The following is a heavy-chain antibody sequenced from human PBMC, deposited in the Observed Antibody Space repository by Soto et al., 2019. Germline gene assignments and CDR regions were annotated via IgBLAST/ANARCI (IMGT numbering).Heavy chain of an antibody. CDR1: GFIFSSYG. Sequence: GGSLRLSCAASGFIFSSYGMHWVRQAPGKGLEWVAVIWYDGSNKYYADSVKGRFTISRDNSKNTLYLQMNSLTAEDTAVYYCARDRGDYVEYFFDYWGQGSLVTVSS. CDR2: IWYDGSNK. CDR3: ARDRGDYVEYFFDY. D-gene: IGHD4-17*01. J-gene: IGHJ4*02. V-gene: IGHV3-33*01.